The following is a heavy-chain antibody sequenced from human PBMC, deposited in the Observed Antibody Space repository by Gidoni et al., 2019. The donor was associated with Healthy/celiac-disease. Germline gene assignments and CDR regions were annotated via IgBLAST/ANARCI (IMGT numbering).Heavy chain of an antibody. J-gene: IGHJ6*03. V-gene: IGHV3-30*03. CDR3: ARESSSWYVYYYMDV. D-gene: IGHD6-13*01. CDR2: ISYDGSNK. CDR1: GFPFRSYG. Sequence: QVQLVESGGGLVQPGRSLSLSCAASGFPFRSYGMHWVRQAPGKGLEWVAVISYDGSNKYYADSVKGRFTISRDNSKNTLYLQMNSLRAEDTAVYYCARESSSWYVYYYMDVWGKGTTVTVSS.